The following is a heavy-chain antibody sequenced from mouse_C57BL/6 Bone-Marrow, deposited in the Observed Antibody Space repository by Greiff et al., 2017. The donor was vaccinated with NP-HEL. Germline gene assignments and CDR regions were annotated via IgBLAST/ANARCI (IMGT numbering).Heavy chain of an antibody. CDR3: ASGDYYGSSSRFAY. CDR1: GYTFTSYD. CDR2: LYPRDGST. J-gene: IGHJ3*01. Sequence: VQLQQSGPELVKPGASVKLSCKASGYTFTSYDINWVKQRPGQGLEWIGWLYPRDGSTKYNEKFKGKATLTVDTSSSTAYMELHSLTSEDSAVYFCASGDYYGSSSRFAYWGQGTLVTVSA. D-gene: IGHD1-1*01. V-gene: IGHV1-85*01.